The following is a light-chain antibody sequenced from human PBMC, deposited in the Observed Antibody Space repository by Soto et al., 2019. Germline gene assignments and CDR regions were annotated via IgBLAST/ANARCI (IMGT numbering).Light chain of an antibody. Sequence: QSALTQPPSASGSPGQSVTISCTGTSSDIGGYNYVSWYQQHPGKAPKLMIYEVSQRPSGVPDRFSGSKSGNTASLTVSGLQADDEADYYCASYAGSNKVLFGGGTKVTVL. J-gene: IGLJ2*01. V-gene: IGLV2-8*01. CDR2: EVS. CDR1: SSDIGGYNY. CDR3: ASYAGSNKVL.